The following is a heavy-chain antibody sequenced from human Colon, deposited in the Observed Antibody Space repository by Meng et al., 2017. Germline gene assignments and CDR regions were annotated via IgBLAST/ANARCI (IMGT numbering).Heavy chain of an antibody. CDR1: GLSIGATGDY. CDR2: IFYTGSA. Sequence: QVQLQELGPGLVKPSQTLSLTCNVSGLSIGATGDYWTWIRQRPGKGLEWIGKIFYTGSAHYNPSLKTRAAMSVDRSKNQFSLKLNSVTAADTAVYYCARADCTAGICYQFDNWGQGTLVTVSS. CDR3: ARADCTAGICYQFDN. D-gene: IGHD2-8*02. V-gene: IGHV4-31*03. J-gene: IGHJ4*02.